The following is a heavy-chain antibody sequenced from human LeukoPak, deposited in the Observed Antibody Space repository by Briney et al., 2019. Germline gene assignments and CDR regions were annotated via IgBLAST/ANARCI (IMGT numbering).Heavy chain of an antibody. Sequence: GASVTVSCKASGYTFTGYYMHWVRQAPGQGLEWMGWINPNSGGTNYAQKFQGRVTMTRDTSISTAYMELSRLRSDDTAVYYCARGSRALWFGELSYWYFDLWGRGTLVTVSS. CDR3: ARGSRALWFGELSYWYFDL. CDR1: GYTFTGYY. J-gene: IGHJ2*01. CDR2: INPNSGGT. D-gene: IGHD3-10*01. V-gene: IGHV1-2*02.